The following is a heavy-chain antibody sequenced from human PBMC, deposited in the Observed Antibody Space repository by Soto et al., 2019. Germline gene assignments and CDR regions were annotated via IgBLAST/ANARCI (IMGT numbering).Heavy chain of an antibody. Sequence: QVQLQESGPGLVKPSQTLSLTCTVSGGSISSGGYYWSWIRQHPGNGLEWIGYIYYSGSTYYNQSLKSRVTISVDTSKNQFSLKLSSVTAADTAVYYCARSGYSYGPNPLLYWGQGTLVTVSS. J-gene: IGHJ4*02. CDR1: GGSISSGGYY. CDR3: ARSGYSYGPNPLLY. V-gene: IGHV4-31*03. D-gene: IGHD5-18*01. CDR2: IYYSGST.